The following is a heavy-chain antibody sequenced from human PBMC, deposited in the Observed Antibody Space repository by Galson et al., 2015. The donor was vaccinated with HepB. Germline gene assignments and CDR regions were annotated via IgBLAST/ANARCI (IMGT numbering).Heavy chain of an antibody. CDR1: GYSFTSYW. V-gene: IGHV5-51*01. CDR2: IYPGDSDT. J-gene: IGHJ6*02. D-gene: IGHD6-6*01. CDR3: ARRQTGIAARPNYYYYGMDV. Sequence: QSGAEVKKPGESLKISCKGSGYSFTSYWIGWVRQMPGKGLEWMGIIYPGDSDTRYSPSFQGQVTISADKSISTAYLQWSSLKASDTAMYYCARRQTGIAARPNYYYYGMDVWGQGTTVTVSS.